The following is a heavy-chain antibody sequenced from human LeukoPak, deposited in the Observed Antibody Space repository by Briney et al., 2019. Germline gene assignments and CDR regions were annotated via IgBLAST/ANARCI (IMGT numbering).Heavy chain of an antibody. CDR3: ARMVRGVIISPGENWFDP. V-gene: IGHV1-8*01. J-gene: IGHJ5*02. Sequence: ASVRVSCKASGYTFTSYDINRVRQATGQGLEWMGWMNPNSGNTGYAQKFQGRVTMTRNTSISTAYMELSSLRSEDTAVYYCARMVRGVIISPGENWFDPWGQGTLATVSS. D-gene: IGHD3-10*01. CDR1: GYTFTSYD. CDR2: MNPNSGNT.